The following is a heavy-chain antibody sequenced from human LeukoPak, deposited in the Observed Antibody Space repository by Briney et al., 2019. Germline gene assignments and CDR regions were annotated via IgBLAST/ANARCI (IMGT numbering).Heavy chain of an antibody. CDR2: INPNSGGT. Sequence: GASVKVSCKASGYTFTGYYMHWVRQAPGQGLEWMGWINPNSGGTNYAQKFQGRVTMTRDTSISTAYMELSRLRSDDTAVYYCARDRIYGSGRRRPINWFDPWGQGTLVTVSS. V-gene: IGHV1-2*02. D-gene: IGHD3-10*01. J-gene: IGHJ5*02. CDR1: GYTFTGYY. CDR3: ARDRIYGSGRRRPINWFDP.